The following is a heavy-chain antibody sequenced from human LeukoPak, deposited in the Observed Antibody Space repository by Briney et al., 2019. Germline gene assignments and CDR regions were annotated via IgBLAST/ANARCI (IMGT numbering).Heavy chain of an antibody. D-gene: IGHD6-13*01. CDR2: MNPNSGNT. Sequence: GASVKVSCKASGYTFSSYDINWVRQATGQGLEWMGWMNPNSGNTGYAQKFQGRVTMTRNTSISTAYMELSSLRSEDTAVYYCARADNLLSDSSSLGHWYFDYWGQGTLVTVSS. CDR3: ARADNLLSDSSSLGHWYFDY. CDR1: GYTFSSYD. V-gene: IGHV1-8*01. J-gene: IGHJ4*02.